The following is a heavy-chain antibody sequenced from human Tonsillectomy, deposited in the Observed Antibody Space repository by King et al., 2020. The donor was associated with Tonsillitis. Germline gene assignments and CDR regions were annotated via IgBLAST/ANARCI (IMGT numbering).Heavy chain of an antibody. Sequence: QLGQSGAEVKKPGESLKISCRGSGYNFTNYWIGWVRQMPGKGLEWMGIIYPSDPGTTYSPSLQGQVTISADKSIRTAYLPWSSLKASDTAMYYCATRGGYYDSDYWGQGTLVTVSS. CDR1: GYNFTNYW. D-gene: IGHD3-22*01. J-gene: IGHJ4*02. V-gene: IGHV5-51*03. CDR3: ATRGGYYDSDY. CDR2: IYPSDPGT.